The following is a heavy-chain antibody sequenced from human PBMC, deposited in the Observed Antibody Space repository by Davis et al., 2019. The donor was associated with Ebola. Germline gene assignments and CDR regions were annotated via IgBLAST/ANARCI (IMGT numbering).Heavy chain of an antibody. J-gene: IGHJ6*02. Sequence: ESLKISCAASGFTFSRYAMTWVRQSPGKGLEWVSAISGSGTNTYDADSVKGRFTISRDNSNNTLYLQMNSLRAEDTAVYYCAATIMNHYYGMDVWGQGTTVTVSS. V-gene: IGHV3-23*01. CDR3: AATIMNHYYGMDV. CDR2: ISGSGTNT. D-gene: IGHD5-12*01. CDR1: GFTFSRYA.